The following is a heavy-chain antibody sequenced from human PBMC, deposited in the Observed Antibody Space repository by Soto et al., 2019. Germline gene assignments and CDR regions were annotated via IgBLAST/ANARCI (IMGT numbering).Heavy chain of an antibody. CDR2: ISTDGSST. CDR3: ARATGSNHPFDY. J-gene: IGHJ4*02. D-gene: IGHD2-2*01. V-gene: IGHV3-74*01. Sequence: GGSLRLPCAATGFTFSTYWMHWVRQGPGKGLVWVSRISTDGSSTTYADSMKGRFTISRDNAKNTLYLQMNSLRAEDTAVYYCARATGSNHPFDYWGQGS. CDR1: GFTFSTYW.